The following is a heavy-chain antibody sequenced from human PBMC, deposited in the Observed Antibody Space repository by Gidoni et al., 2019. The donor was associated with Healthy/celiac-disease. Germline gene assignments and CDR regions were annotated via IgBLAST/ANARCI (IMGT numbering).Heavy chain of an antibody. CDR1: GGSFSGYY. CDR3: ARVRTRKPFDY. D-gene: IGHD4-17*01. V-gene: IGHV4-34*01. CDR2: INHSGST. Sequence: QVQLQQWGAGLLKPSETLSLTCAVYGGSFSGYYWSWIRQPPGKGLEWIGEINHSGSTNYNPSRKSRVTISVDTSKNQFSLKLSSVTAADTAVYYCARVRTRKPFDYWGQGTLVTVSS. J-gene: IGHJ4*02.